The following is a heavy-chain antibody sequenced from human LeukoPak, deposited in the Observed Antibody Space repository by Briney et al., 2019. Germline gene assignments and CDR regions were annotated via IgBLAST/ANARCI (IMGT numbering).Heavy chain of an antibody. J-gene: IGHJ4*02. V-gene: IGHV3-66*01. D-gene: IGHD4-23*01. CDR3: ARDYGGNSYYFAY. CDR2: IYSGGGT. Sequence: GGSLRLSCTVSGFTFSSSDMNWVRQAPGKGLEWVSLIYSGGGTYYADSVKGRFTISRDNSKNTLYLQMNSLRAEDTAVYYCARDYGGNSYYFAYSGQGTLVTVSS. CDR1: GFTFSSSD.